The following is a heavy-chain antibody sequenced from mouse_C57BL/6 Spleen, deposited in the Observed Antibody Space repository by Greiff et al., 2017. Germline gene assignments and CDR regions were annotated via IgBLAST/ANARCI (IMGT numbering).Heavy chain of an antibody. CDR2: IDPEDGDT. CDR3: TTDYYGSSFAY. V-gene: IGHV14-1*01. Sequence: EVKLMESGAELVRPGASVKLSCTASGFNIKDYYMHWVKQRPEQGLEWIGRIDPEDGDTEYAPKFQGKATMTADTSSNTAYLQLSSLTSEDTAVYYCTTDYYGSSFAYWGQGTLVTVSA. J-gene: IGHJ3*01. D-gene: IGHD1-1*01. CDR1: GFNIKDYY.